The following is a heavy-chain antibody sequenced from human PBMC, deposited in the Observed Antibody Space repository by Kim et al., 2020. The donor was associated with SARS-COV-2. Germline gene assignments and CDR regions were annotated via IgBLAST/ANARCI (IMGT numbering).Heavy chain of an antibody. CDR1: GFTFSSYS. J-gene: IGHJ2*01. CDR2: ISSSSTI. CDR3: ARDYANYGDYASGYFDL. D-gene: IGHD4-17*01. Sequence: GGSLRLSCAASGFTFSSYSMNWVRQAPGKGLEWVSYISSSSTIYYADSVKGRFTISRDNAKNSLYLQMNSLRDEDTAVYYCARDYANYGDYASGYFDLWGRGTLVTVSS. V-gene: IGHV3-48*02.